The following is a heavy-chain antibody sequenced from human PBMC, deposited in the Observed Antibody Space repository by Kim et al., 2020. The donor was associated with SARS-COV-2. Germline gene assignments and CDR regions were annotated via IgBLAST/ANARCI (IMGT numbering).Heavy chain of an antibody. D-gene: IGHD2-15*01. CDR3: ARGGSTVVTGYFQH. CDR2: ISYDGSNK. J-gene: IGHJ1*01. CDR1: GFTFSSYA. Sequence: GGSLRLSCAASGFTFSSYAMHWVRQAPGKGLEWVAVISYDGSNKYYADSVKGRFTISRDNSKNALYLQMNSLRAEDTAVYYCARGGSTVVTGYFQHWGQGTLVTVSS. V-gene: IGHV3-30-3*01.